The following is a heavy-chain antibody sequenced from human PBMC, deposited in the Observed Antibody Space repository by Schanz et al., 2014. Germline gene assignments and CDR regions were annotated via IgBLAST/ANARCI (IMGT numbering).Heavy chain of an antibody. V-gene: IGHV1-18*04. D-gene: IGHD6-13*01. Sequence: QVQLVQSGAEVQKPGASVMLSCKTSGYSFNLFGVSWVRQAPGQGLEWMGWISAYNGNTNYAQKLQGRVTMTTDTSTSTAYMEQRSLRSDDTAVYSCASDNLVSSSWYNYYGMDVWGQGTTVTVSS. CDR1: GYSFNLFG. CDR2: ISAYNGNT. CDR3: ASDNLVSSSWYNYYGMDV. J-gene: IGHJ6*02.